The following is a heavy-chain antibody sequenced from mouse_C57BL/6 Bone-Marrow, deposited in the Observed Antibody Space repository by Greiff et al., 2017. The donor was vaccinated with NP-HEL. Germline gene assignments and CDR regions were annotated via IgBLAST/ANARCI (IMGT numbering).Heavy chain of an antibody. CDR2: ISDGGSYT. J-gene: IGHJ3*01. CDR3: ARDGGAFAY. CDR1: GFTFSSYA. Sequence: EVKLVESGGGLVKPGGSLKLSCAASGFTFSSYAMSWVRQTPEKRLEWVATISDGGSYTYYPDNVKGRFTISRDNAKNNLYLQMGHLKSEDTAMYYCARDGGAFAYWGQGTLVTVSA. V-gene: IGHV5-4*01.